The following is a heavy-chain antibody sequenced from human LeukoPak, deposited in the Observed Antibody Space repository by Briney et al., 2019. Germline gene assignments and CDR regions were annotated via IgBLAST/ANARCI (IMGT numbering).Heavy chain of an antibody. CDR2: IYYSGST. CDR3: ARSYSGSYRPFDY. Sequence: SETLSLTCTVSGGSISSYYWSWIRQPPGKGLEWIGYIYYSGSTNYNPSLKSRVTISVDTSKNKSSLKLSSVTAADTAVYYCARSYSGSYRPFDYWGQGTLVTVSS. D-gene: IGHD1-26*01. V-gene: IGHV4-59*01. CDR1: GGSISSYY. J-gene: IGHJ4*02.